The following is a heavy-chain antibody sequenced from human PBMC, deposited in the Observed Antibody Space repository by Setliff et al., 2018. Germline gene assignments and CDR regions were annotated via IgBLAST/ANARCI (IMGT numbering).Heavy chain of an antibody. CDR2: IWNDGSTK. CDR3: ARNWATAQHYYYGMDV. V-gene: IGHV3-33*01. Sequence: GGSLRLSCVASGFTFSNYGMHWVRQAPGKGLEWVALIWNDGSTKFYGDSVKGRLTITRDNSENTLYLQMKSLRAEDTAVYYCARNWATAQHYYYGMDVWGQGTTVTVSS. J-gene: IGHJ6*02. CDR1: GFTFSNYG. D-gene: IGHD2-21*02.